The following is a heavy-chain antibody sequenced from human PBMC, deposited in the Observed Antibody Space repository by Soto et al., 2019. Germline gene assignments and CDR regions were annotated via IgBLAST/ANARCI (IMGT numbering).Heavy chain of an antibody. Sequence: PSETLSLTCNVSCASISGFYWRWIRTSAGKGLVWIGRIYATGTTGYNPSRKSRVMMSVDTSNKQFFLEVRSVTAADKVLYYCVRDGTKTLLDGCDPWGQG. CDR2: IYATGTT. D-gene: IGHD1-1*01. V-gene: IGHV4-4*07. CDR3: VRDGTKTLLDGCDP. J-gene: IGHJ5*02. CDR1: CASISGFY.